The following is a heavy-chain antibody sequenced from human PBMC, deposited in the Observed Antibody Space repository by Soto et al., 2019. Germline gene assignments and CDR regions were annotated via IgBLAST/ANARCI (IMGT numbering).Heavy chain of an antibody. CDR1: GFSLSTSGMC. J-gene: IGHJ4*02. CDR3: ARLTYGGNSYSFDF. Sequence: SGPTLVNPTQTLTLTCTFSGFSLSTSGMCVSWIRQPPGKALEWLALIDWDDDKYYSTSLKTRLTISKDTSKDQVVLTMTNMDPVDTATYYCARLTYGGNSYSFDFWGPGTLVTLSS. CDR2: IDWDDDK. D-gene: IGHD4-17*01. V-gene: IGHV2-70*01.